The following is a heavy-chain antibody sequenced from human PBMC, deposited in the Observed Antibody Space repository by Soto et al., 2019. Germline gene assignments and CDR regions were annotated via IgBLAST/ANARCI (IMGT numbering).Heavy chain of an antibody. CDR3: ARRAPSIVLVPAAISLPGYYYYGMDV. CDR2: IKSKTDGGTT. CDR1: GFTFSNAW. V-gene: IGHV3-15*01. J-gene: IGHJ6*02. Sequence: PGGSLRLSCAASGFTFSNAWMSWVRQAPGKELEWVTRIKSKTDGGTTDYAAPVKGRFTISRDDSKNTLYLQMNSLRAEDTAVYYCARRAPSIVLVPAAISLPGYYYYGMDVWGQGTTVTFSS. D-gene: IGHD2-2*02.